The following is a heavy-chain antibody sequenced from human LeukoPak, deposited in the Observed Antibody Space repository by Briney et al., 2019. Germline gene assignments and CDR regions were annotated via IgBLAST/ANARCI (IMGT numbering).Heavy chain of an antibody. CDR2: IYPGDSDT. D-gene: IGHD3-22*01. CDR1: GYRFTSYW. Sequence: NRGESLKISCKGSGYRFTSYWIGWVRQMPGKGLEWMGIIYPGDSDTTYSPSFHGQVTISADKSINTAYLQWSSLRASDTATYYCARHDYDSSGYYMLDSWGQGTLVTVPS. CDR3: ARHDYDSSGYYMLDS. V-gene: IGHV5-51*01. J-gene: IGHJ5*01.